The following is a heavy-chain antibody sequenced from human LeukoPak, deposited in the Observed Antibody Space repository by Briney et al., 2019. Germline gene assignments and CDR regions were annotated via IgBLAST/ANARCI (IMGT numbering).Heavy chain of an antibody. J-gene: IGHJ4*02. CDR2: IRWNSGSI. V-gene: IGHV3-9*01. CDR3: ARGGPTGALDY. Sequence: GGSLRLSCAASGFTFDDYAMHWVRQAPGKGLEWVSGIRWNSGSIGYADSVKGRFTISRDNAKNSLYLQMNSLRAEDTALYYCARGGPTGALDYWGQGTLVTVSS. D-gene: IGHD7-27*01. CDR1: GFTFDDYA.